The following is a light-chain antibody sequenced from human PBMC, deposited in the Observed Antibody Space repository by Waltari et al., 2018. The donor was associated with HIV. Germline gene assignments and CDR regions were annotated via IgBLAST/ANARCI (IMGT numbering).Light chain of an antibody. CDR2: WAS. CDR1: QSLLYNSNNKNY. Sequence: DIVMTQSPDSLAVSLGERASFNCKSTQSLLYNSNNKNYLAWYQQKPGQPPKLLISWASDRASGVPDRFSGSGSATDFTLTITSLQAEDVAVYYCQQYYNTPFTFGPGPVVHI. CDR3: QQYYNTPFT. V-gene: IGKV4-1*01. J-gene: IGKJ3*01.